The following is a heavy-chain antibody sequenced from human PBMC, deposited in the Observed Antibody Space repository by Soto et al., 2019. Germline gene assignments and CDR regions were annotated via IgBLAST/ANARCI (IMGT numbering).Heavy chain of an antibody. Sequence: SVKGSCKASGFTFSSSAVQWVRQARGQRLEWIGWIVLGNADTNYAQKFQERVTITRDMSTSTAYMELRSLTFEDTAVYYCATRIGNSGGYWLDTWGQGTRVTVSA. CDR3: ATRIGNSGGYWLDT. V-gene: IGHV1-58*01. CDR1: GFTFSSSA. J-gene: IGHJ5*02. D-gene: IGHD6-19*01. CDR2: IVLGNADT.